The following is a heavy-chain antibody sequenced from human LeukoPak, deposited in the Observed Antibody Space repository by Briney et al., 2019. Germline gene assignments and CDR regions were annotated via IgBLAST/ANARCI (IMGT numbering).Heavy chain of an antibody. J-gene: IGHJ4*02. Sequence: SETLSLTCTVSDGSISSYYWSWIRQPPGKGLEWIGYIYYSGSTNYNPSLKSRVTISVDTSKNQFSLKLSSVTAADTAVYYCARGHDYYDSSGLWGQGTLVTVSS. CDR2: IYYSGST. D-gene: IGHD3-22*01. CDR3: ARGHDYYDSSGL. CDR1: DGSISSYY. V-gene: IGHV4-59*01.